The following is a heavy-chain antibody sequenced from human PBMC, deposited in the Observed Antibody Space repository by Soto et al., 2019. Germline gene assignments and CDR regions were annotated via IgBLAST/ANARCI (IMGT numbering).Heavy chain of an antibody. CDR1: GYTFTSYG. V-gene: IGHV1-18*01. Sequence: ASVKVSCKASGYTFTSYGISWVRQAPGQGLEWMGWISAYNGNTNYAQKLQGRVTMTRNTSISTAYMELSSLRSEDTAVYYCASNVIQEVVVAATPFAFDIWGQGTMVTVSS. CDR3: ASNVIQEVVVAATPFAFDI. D-gene: IGHD2-15*01. CDR2: ISAYNGNT. J-gene: IGHJ3*02.